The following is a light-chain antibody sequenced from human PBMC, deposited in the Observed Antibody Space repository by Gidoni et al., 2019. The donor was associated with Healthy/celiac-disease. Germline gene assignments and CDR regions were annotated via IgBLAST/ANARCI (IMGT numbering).Light chain of an antibody. J-gene: IGKJ2*01. CDR3: QQRSNWPPYT. CDR1: QSVRSY. Sequence: IVFTHSPATLSLSPGERATLSCRASQSVRSYLAWYQQKPGQAPRLLIYDASNRATGIPARFSGSGSGTDFTLTIGSLEPEDFAVYYCQQRSNWPPYTFGQGTKLEIK. CDR2: DAS. V-gene: IGKV3-11*01.